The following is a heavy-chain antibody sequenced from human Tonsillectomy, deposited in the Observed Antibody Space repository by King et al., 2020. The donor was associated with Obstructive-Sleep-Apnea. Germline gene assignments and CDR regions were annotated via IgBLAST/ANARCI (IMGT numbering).Heavy chain of an antibody. Sequence: VQLVESGGGLVKPGGSLRLSCAASGFTFSDYHMSWVRQSPGKGLEWVSYISPSSSYTTYADSVKGRFTISSDNPKNSLYLQMNSLRAEDTAVYYCARDAIFGVTDGVYWGQGTLVTVSS. D-gene: IGHD3-3*01. CDR1: GFTFSDYH. CDR2: ISPSSSYT. J-gene: IGHJ4*02. V-gene: IGHV3-11*06. CDR3: ARDAIFGVTDGVY.